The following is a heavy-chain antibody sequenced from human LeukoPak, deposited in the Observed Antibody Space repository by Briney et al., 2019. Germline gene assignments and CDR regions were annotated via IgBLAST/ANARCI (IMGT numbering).Heavy chain of an antibody. V-gene: IGHV3-30*18. CDR2: ISYDGSTK. J-gene: IGHJ4*02. CDR1: GFTFSSYG. Sequence: GGSLRLSCAASGFTFSSYGMHWVRPAPGQGLEWVAVISYDGSTKYYAYSVKCRFTISRHNSKTTLYLQMNSLRAEDTAVYYCAKPVAAAGTGVFDYWGQGTLVTDSS. CDR3: AKPVAAAGTGVFDY. D-gene: IGHD6-13*01.